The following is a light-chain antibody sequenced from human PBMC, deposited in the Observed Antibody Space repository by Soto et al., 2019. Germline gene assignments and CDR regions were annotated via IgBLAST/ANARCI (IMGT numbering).Light chain of an antibody. CDR3: IQDFISPLT. Sequence: DIQMTQSPSTLSGSVGDRVTITCRASQTISSWLAWYQQKPGKAPKLLIYKASTLKSGAPSRFSGSGSGTEFTLTISGLQPDDFATYYCIQDFISPLTVGQGTKVDIK. CDR1: QTISSW. CDR2: KAS. V-gene: IGKV1-5*03. J-gene: IGKJ1*01.